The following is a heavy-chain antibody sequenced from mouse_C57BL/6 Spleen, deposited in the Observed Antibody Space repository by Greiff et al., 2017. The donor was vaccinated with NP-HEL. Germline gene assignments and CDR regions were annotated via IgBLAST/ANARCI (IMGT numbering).Heavy chain of an antibody. CDR1: GYTFTDYN. D-gene: IGHD2-10*01. V-gene: IGHV1-18*01. J-gene: IGHJ3*01. CDR3: ARGTYYPFAY. Sequence: VQLKQPGTELVKPGASVKIPCKASGYTFTDYNMDWVKQSHGKSLEWIGDINPNNGGTIYNQKFKGKATLTVDKSSSTAYMELRSLTSEDTAVYYCARGTYYPFAYWGQGTLVTVSA. CDR2: INPNNGGT.